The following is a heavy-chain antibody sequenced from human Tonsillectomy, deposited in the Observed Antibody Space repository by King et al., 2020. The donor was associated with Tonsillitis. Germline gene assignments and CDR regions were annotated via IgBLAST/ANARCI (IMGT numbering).Heavy chain of an antibody. J-gene: IGHJ3*02. CDR2: IWYDGKNE. Sequence: VQLVESGGGVVQPGRSLRLSCAASGFTFSTSGMHWVRQAPGKGLEGVAVIWYDGKNEYYTDSVKGRFTISRDNYKNTVYLQMNSLTVEDTAVYYCARADFWYPFDIWGQGTMVTVSS. D-gene: IGHD3/OR15-3a*01. CDR3: ARADFWYPFDI. V-gene: IGHV3-33*01. CDR1: GFTFSTSG.